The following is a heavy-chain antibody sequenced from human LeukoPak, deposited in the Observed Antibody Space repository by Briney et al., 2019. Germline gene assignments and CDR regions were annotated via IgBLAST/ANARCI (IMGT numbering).Heavy chain of an antibody. V-gene: IGHV3-7*01. CDR2: IKEDGSEY. CDR3: ARDSAYFRFDY. Sequence: GGSLRLSCAAPGFTFSSSWMTGVRQAPGKGLEWVANIKEDGSEYNYVDSVKGRFTISRDNAKKSLYLQMNSLRAEDTAVYYCARDSAYFRFDYWGQGTLVTVSS. J-gene: IGHJ4*02. CDR1: GFTFSSSW. D-gene: IGHD3-16*01.